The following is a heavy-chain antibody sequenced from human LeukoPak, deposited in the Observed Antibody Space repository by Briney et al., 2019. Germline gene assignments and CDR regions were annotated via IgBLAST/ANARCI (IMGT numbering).Heavy chain of an antibody. Sequence: GGSLRLSCAVSGFDFSKFGMHWVRQAPGKGLEWVAVIWYDGSNKYYADSVKGRFTISRDNSKNTLYLQMNSLRAEDTAVYYCARDHFSYCSSTSCYFNYWGQGTLVTVSS. D-gene: IGHD2-2*01. CDR1: GFDFSKFG. CDR2: IWYDGSNK. J-gene: IGHJ4*02. CDR3: ARDHFSYCSSTSCYFNY. V-gene: IGHV3-33*08.